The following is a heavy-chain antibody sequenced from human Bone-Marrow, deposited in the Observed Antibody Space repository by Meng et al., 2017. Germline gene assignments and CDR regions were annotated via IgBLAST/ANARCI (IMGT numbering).Heavy chain of an antibody. CDR3: ARDRGYYASDI. CDR2: IYQSGST. V-gene: IGHV4-38-2*02. J-gene: IGHJ3*02. CDR1: GYSISSGYY. D-gene: IGHD3-22*01. Sequence: SETLSLTCTVSGYSISSGYYWGWMRQPPGKGLEWIGSIYQSGSTYYNPSLRSRLNISVDTSKNQISLRLSSVTAADTALYYWARDRGYYASDIWGQGTMVTVSS.